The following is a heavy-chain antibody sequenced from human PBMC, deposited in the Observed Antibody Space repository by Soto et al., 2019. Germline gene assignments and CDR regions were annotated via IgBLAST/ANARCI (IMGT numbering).Heavy chain of an antibody. CDR3: ARIKWGLNYYNGMDV. J-gene: IGHJ6*01. CDR2: INPKTAAT. V-gene: IGHV1-2*02. D-gene: IGHD1-26*01. Sequence: QVQLVQSGAEVKKSGASVKVSCKPSGYSFSDYFIQWVRQAPGQGLEWVAWINPKTAATNYAKKFQGRVSLTWDTSSPTAYRELTRLRPDDTAVYYCARIKWGLNYYNGMDVW. CDR1: GYSFSDYF.